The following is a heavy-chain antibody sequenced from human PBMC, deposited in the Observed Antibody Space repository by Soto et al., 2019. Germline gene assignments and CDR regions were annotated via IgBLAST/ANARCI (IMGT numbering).Heavy chain of an antibody. CDR1: GGSFSGYY. Sequence: SETLSLTCAVYGGSFSGYYWSWIRQPPGKGLEWIGEINHSGSTNYNPSLKSRVTISVDTSKNQFSLKLSSVTAADTAVYYCARGRSEYGDGGGSCPFDYWGQGTLVTVSS. CDR3: ARGRSEYGDGGGSCPFDY. D-gene: IGHD4-17*01. J-gene: IGHJ4*02. V-gene: IGHV4-34*01. CDR2: INHSGST.